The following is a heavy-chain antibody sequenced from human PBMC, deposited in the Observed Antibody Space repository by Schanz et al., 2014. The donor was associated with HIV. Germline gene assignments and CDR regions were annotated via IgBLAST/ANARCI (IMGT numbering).Heavy chain of an antibody. V-gene: IGHV3-30*03. CDR3: AVLWIQPPFDY. Sequence: QVHLVESGGGVVRPGRSLRLSCAASGFTFDSYGMHWVRQAPGKGLEWVAVISYDGTNKVYADSVKGRFTISRDNSKNTLYPQMNSLRAEDTAVYFCAVLWIQPPFDYWGQGTLVTVSS. CDR1: GFTFDSYG. D-gene: IGHD5-18*01. J-gene: IGHJ4*02. CDR2: ISYDGTNK.